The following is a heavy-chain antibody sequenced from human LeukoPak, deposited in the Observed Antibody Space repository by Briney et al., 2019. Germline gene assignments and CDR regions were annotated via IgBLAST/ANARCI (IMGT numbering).Heavy chain of an antibody. CDR3: ASKYYDILTGYEYFDY. J-gene: IGHJ4*02. D-gene: IGHD3-9*01. CDR2: IYYSGST. V-gene: IGHV4-39*01. Sequence: SETLSLTCTVSGGSISSSSQHWRWIRPPPGKGLVWIGSIYYSGSTYYNPSLKTRVPISVDTSKNPCTLKLSSVTAADTAVYYCASKYYDILTGYEYFDYWGQGTLVTVSS. CDR1: GGSISSSSQH.